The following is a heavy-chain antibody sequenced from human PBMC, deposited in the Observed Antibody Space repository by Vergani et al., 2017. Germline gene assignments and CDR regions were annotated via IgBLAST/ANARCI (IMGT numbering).Heavy chain of an antibody. CDR2: ISSSSSYT. V-gene: IGHV3-21*05. D-gene: IGHD3-9*01. CDR1: GFTFSSYA. CDR3: ARIVSPRARLVTPAFDY. Sequence: EVQLVESGGGLVKPGGSLRLSCAASGFTFSSYAMHWVRQAPGKGLEWVSYISSSSSYTNYADSVKGRFTISRDNAKNSLYLQMNSLRAEDTAVYYCARIVSPRARLVTPAFDYWGQGTLVTVSS. J-gene: IGHJ4*02.